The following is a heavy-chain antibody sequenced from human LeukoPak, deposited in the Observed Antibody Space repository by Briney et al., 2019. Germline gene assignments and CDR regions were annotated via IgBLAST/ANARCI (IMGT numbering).Heavy chain of an antibody. CDR1: GGSISSYY. V-gene: IGHV4-59*01. CDR2: ICYSGST. D-gene: IGHD2-2*01. Sequence: PSETLSLTCTVSGGSISSYYWSWIRQPPGKGLEWIGYICYSGSTNYNPSLKSRVTISVDTSKNQFSLKLSSVTAADTAVYYCARDAYCSSTSCYPSNWGQGTLVTVSS. CDR3: ARDAYCSSTSCYPSN. J-gene: IGHJ4*02.